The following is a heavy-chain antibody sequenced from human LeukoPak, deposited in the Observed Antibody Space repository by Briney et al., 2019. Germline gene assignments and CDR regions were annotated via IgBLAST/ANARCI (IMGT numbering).Heavy chain of an antibody. CDR1: GGSFSGYY. V-gene: IGHV4-34*01. J-gene: IGHJ4*02. CDR3: ARVYGDYEGY. CDR2: INHSGST. Sequence: SETLSLTCAVYGGSFSGYYWSWIRQPPGKGLEWIGEINHSGSTNYNPSLKSRVTISVDTSKNQLSLKLSSVTAADTAVYYCARVYGDYEGYWGQGTLVTVSS. D-gene: IGHD4-17*01.